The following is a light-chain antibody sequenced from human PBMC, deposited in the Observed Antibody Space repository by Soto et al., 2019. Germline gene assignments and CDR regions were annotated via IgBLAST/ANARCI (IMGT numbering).Light chain of an antibody. J-gene: IGKJ1*01. Sequence: VLTQSPGTLSLSPGDSATLSCRASQSVSSSYLAWYQQKPGQPPRLLIYGESSRATGIPDRFSGSGSGTDFNLTISSLEPEDFAVYYCQKFGGSPRTFGRGTKVDIK. CDR3: QKFGGSPRT. CDR1: QSVSSSY. CDR2: GES. V-gene: IGKV3-20*01.